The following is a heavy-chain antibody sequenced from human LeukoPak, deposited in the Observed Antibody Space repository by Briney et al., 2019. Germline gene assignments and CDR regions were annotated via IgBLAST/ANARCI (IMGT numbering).Heavy chain of an antibody. V-gene: IGHV4-61*02. Sequence: PSQTLSLTCSVSGGSISSGSYYWSWIRQPAGKGLEWIGRIYTSGSTNYNPSLKSRVTISVDTSKNQFSLKLSSMTAADTAVYYCARCGSGYDYWGQGTLVTVSS. J-gene: IGHJ4*02. D-gene: IGHD5-12*01. CDR2: IYTSGST. CDR3: ARCGSGYDY. CDR1: GGSISSGSYY.